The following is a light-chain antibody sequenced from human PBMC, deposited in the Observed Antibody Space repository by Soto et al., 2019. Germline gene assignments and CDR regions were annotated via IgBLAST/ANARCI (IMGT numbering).Light chain of an antibody. J-gene: IGLJ2*01. CDR2: EGS. V-gene: IGLV2-23*01. Sequence: QSALTQPASVSGSPGQSITISCAGTSSDVGSYNLVSWYRQHPGKAPKLMIYEGSKRPSGVSNRFSGSKSGNTASLTISGLQAEDEADYYCCSYVGGSTVVFGGGTKVTVL. CDR3: CSYVGGSTVV. CDR1: SSDVGSYNL.